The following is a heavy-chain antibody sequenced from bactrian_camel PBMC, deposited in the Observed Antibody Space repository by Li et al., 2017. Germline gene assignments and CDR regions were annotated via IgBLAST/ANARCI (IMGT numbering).Heavy chain of an antibody. CDR1: GRSSGSSFC. CDR2: IDGNGTT. J-gene: IGHJ4*01. CDR3: AADSRLWLCAGSPLDSSRYDH. V-gene: IGHV3S56*01. Sequence: HVQLVESGGGSVQAGGSLRLSCGVSGRSSGSSFCMGWYRQAPGNECELVSSIDGNGTTYYADSVKGRFTITQDNAENTVYLQMNNLKPEDTSMYYCAADSRLWLCAGSPLDSSRYDHWGQGTQVTVS. D-gene: IGHD1*01.